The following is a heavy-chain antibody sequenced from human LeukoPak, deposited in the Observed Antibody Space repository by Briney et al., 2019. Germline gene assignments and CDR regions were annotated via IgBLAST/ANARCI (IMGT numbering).Heavy chain of an antibody. Sequence: GGSLRLSCAASGLTFTNAWMSWVRQAPGKGLEWVGRIKSKTDGGTIDYAAPVKGRFTISRDDSKNMVYLQMNSLKTEDTAVYYCTTAYVVTTYFFDYWGQGILVTVSS. J-gene: IGHJ4*02. CDR3: TTAYVVTTYFFDY. CDR1: GLTFTNAW. CDR2: IKSKTDGGTI. D-gene: IGHD2-21*02. V-gene: IGHV3-15*01.